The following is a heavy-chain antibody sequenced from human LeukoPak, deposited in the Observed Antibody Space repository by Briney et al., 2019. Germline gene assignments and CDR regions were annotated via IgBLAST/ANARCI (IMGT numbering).Heavy chain of an antibody. CDR2: IDPSDSYT. Sequence: GESLKISCKGSGYSFTSYWISWVRQMPGKGLEWMGRIDPSDSYTNYSPSFQGHVTISADKSISTAYLQWSSLKASDTAMYYCARHRYYGSGSYYKRWRYFGYWGQGTLVTVSS. V-gene: IGHV5-10-1*01. D-gene: IGHD3-10*01. CDR3: ARHRYYGSGSYYKRWRYFGY. J-gene: IGHJ4*02. CDR1: GYSFTSYW.